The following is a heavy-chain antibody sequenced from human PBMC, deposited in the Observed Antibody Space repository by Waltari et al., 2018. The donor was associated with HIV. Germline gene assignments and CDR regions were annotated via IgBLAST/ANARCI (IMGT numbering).Heavy chain of an antibody. Sequence: QVQLVQSGAEVKKPGASVKVSCKASGYTFTSYGISWVRQAPGQGLEWMGWISAYNGNTNYAQKLQGRVTMTTDTSTSTAYMELRSLRSDDTAVYYCARDPPDPWGCSGGSCYSERVDYFDYWGQGTLVTVSS. CDR2: ISAYNGNT. CDR1: GYTFTSYG. CDR3: ARDPPDPWGCSGGSCYSERVDYFDY. J-gene: IGHJ4*02. D-gene: IGHD2-15*01. V-gene: IGHV1-18*01.